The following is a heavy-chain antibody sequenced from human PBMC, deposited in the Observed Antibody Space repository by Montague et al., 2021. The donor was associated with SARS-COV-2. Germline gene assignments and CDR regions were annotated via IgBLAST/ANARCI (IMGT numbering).Heavy chain of an antibody. J-gene: IGHJ4*02. Sequence: CAISGDSVSTNSGTWNWVRLSPSRGLEWLGGTYYRPEWYSDYSVSVKSRISINPDTSKNQFSLQLNSVTPEDTAVYYCARAERGSCGDGNCYQYFFNYWGQGTLVTVSS. CDR2: TYYRPEWYS. V-gene: IGHV6-1*01. CDR1: GDSVSTNSGT. D-gene: IGHD2-15*01. CDR3: ARAERGSCGDGNCYQYFFNY.